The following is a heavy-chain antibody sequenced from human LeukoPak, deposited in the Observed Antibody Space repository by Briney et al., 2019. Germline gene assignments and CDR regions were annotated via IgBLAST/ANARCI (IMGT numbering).Heavy chain of an antibody. CDR2: MNPNSGNT. CDR1: GYTFTDYN. J-gene: IGHJ5*02. Sequence: ASVKVSCKASGYTFTDYNVHWVRQATGQGLEWMGWMNPNSGNTGYAQKFQGRVTMTRNTSISTAYMELSSLRSEDTAVYYCARRAMVRGVIISWGQGTLVTVSS. CDR3: ARRAMVRGVIIS. V-gene: IGHV1-8*02. D-gene: IGHD3-10*01.